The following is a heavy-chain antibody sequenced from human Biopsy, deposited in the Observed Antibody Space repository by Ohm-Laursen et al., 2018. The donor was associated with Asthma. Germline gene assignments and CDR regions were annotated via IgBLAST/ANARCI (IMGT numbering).Heavy chain of an antibody. CDR1: GGTFGNYA. V-gene: IGHV1-69*06. D-gene: IGHD6-13*01. J-gene: IGHJ6*02. Sequence: GASVKVSCKASGGTFGNYAISWVRQAPGLGLEWMGGISPVFGSTNIAQKFQGRVTISADIFTKTAYLEVSSLRSDDTAVYYCARPSSSREILYYYYNMDIWGQGTTATV. CDR2: ISPVFGST. CDR3: ARPSSSREILYYYYNMDI.